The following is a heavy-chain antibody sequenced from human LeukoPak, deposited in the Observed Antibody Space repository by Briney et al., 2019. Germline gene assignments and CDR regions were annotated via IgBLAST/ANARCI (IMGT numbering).Heavy chain of an antibody. CDR1: GFTFDDYA. J-gene: IGHJ4*02. V-gene: IGHV3-9*01. CDR3: AKAFMVRGVIHY. D-gene: IGHD3-10*01. Sequence: GGSLRLSCAASGFTFDDYAMHWVRQAPGKGLKWVSGISWNSGSIGYADSVKGRFTISRDNAKNSLYLQMNSLRAEDTALYYCAKAFMVRGVIHYWGQGTLVTVSS. CDR2: ISWNSGSI.